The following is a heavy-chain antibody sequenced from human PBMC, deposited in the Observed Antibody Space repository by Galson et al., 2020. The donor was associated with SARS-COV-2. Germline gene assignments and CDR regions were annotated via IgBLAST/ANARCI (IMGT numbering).Heavy chain of an antibody. D-gene: IGHD2-2*01. CDR3: ARDPSCSKTRCYWGWFDP. Sequence: KISCKASGGTFSNYAITWVRQAPGQGLEWLGGIIPIYTTITYAQKFKGRVTFTADESTNTAYMELNNLRSEDTAVYYCARDPSCSKTRCYWGWFDPWGQGTLVTVSS. CDR2: IIPIYTTI. V-gene: IGHV1-69*01. CDR1: GGTFSNYA. J-gene: IGHJ5*02.